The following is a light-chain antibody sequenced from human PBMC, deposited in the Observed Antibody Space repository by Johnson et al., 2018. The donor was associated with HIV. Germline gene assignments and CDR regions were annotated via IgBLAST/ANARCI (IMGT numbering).Light chain of an antibody. CDR3: GTWDSSLGAGGV. Sequence: QSVLTQPPSVSVAPGQKVTISCSGSSSNIGNNYVSWYQQLPGTAPKLLIYENNKRPSGIPDRFSGSKSGTSATLGITGLRTGAEADYYCGTWDSSLGAGGVFGTGTKVTVL. V-gene: IGLV1-51*02. J-gene: IGLJ1*01. CDR1: SSNIGNNY. CDR2: ENN.